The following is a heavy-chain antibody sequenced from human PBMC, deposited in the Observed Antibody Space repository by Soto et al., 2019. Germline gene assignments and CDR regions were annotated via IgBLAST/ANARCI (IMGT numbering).Heavy chain of an antibody. Sequence: GSGPTLVNPTQTLTLTCTFSGFSLSTSGVGVGWIRQPPGKALEWLALIYWNDDKRYSPSLKSRLTITKDTSKNQVVLTMTNMDPVDTATYYCAHGGWYYDFWSGYYAFDYWGQGTLVTVSS. CDR1: GFSLSTSGVG. D-gene: IGHD3-3*01. CDR3: AHGGWYYDFWSGYYAFDY. J-gene: IGHJ4*02. CDR2: IYWNDDK. V-gene: IGHV2-5*01.